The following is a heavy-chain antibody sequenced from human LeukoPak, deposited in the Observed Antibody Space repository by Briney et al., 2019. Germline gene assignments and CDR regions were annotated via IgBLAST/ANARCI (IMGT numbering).Heavy chain of an antibody. Sequence: PGGSLRLSCAASGFTLSTYWMSWVRQAPGKGLEWVANIKQDGSEKYYVDSVKGRFTISRDNAKNSLFLQMNSLRVEDTAVYYCARDSNLDYGDYHLDYWGHGTLVTVSS. D-gene: IGHD4-17*01. J-gene: IGHJ4*01. CDR3: ARDSNLDYGDYHLDY. V-gene: IGHV3-7*01. CDR1: GFTLSTYW. CDR2: IKQDGSEK.